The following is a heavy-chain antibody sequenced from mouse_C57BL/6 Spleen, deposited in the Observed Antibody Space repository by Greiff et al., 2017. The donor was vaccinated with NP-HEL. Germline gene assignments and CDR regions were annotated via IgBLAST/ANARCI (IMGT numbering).Heavy chain of an antibody. CDR2: IHPNSGST. CDR3: ATYYDYDGEFAY. Sequence: VQLQQPGAELVKPGASVKLSCKASGYTFTSYWMHWVKQRPGQGLEWIGMIHPNSGSTNYNEKFKSKATLTVDKSSSTAYMQLISLTSEDAAVYYCATYYDYDGEFAYWGQGTLVTVSA. D-gene: IGHD2-4*01. CDR1: GYTFTSYW. V-gene: IGHV1-64*01. J-gene: IGHJ3*01.